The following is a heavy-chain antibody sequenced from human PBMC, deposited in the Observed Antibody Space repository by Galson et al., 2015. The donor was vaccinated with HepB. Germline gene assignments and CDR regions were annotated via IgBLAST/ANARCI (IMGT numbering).Heavy chain of an antibody. J-gene: IGHJ4*02. D-gene: IGHD3-22*01. Sequence: SLRVSCAASAFNFKDYWMNCVRPAPGKGLEWLANIRPDGSQKYYVDRVKGRFIISRDNAKNSLFLQMNSLRAEDTAVYYCATGLYYYDSSAFPHYWGQGTLVAVSS. CDR2: IRPDGSQK. CDR3: ATGLYYYDSSAFPHY. CDR1: AFNFKDYW. V-gene: IGHV3-7*05.